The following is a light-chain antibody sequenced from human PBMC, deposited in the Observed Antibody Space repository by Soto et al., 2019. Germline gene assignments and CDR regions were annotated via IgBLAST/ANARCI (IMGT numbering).Light chain of an antibody. Sequence: QSALTQPASVSGSPGQSITISCTGTSSDVGAYTFVSWYQQHPDKAPKLMIYEVTNRPSGVSNRFSGSKSGNTASLTISGLQAEDEANYYCSSYPDSSTLLFGGGTKVTVL. CDR2: EVT. V-gene: IGLV2-14*03. CDR1: SSDVGAYTF. CDR3: SSYPDSSTLL. J-gene: IGLJ2*01.